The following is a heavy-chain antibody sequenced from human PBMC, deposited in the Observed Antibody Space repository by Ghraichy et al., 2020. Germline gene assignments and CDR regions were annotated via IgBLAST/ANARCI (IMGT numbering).Heavy chain of an antibody. CDR1: GFTFTTYG. CDR2: IRYDGVVA. V-gene: IGHV3-30*02. Sequence: GGSLRLSCAASGFTFTTYGIHWVHQAPGKGLEWVAFIRYDGVVAYYADSVKGRFTISRDNSKNTLYLQMSSLRAEDTAVYYCAKGGASSWHTFDCWGQGTLVTVSS. D-gene: IGHD6-13*01. J-gene: IGHJ4*02. CDR3: AKGGASSWHTFDC.